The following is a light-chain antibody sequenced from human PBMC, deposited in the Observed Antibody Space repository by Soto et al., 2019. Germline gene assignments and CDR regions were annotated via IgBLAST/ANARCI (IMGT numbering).Light chain of an antibody. CDR1: SSDVGGYNY. CDR3: SSHSGIINVV. Sequence: QSVLTQPPSASGSPGQSVTISCTGTSSDVGGYNYVSWYQQHPGKAPKLIIYEVTKRPSGVPDRFSGSKSGNTASLTVSGLQAEDEADYYCSSHSGIINVVFGGGPKLTVL. J-gene: IGLJ3*02. CDR2: EVT. V-gene: IGLV2-8*01.